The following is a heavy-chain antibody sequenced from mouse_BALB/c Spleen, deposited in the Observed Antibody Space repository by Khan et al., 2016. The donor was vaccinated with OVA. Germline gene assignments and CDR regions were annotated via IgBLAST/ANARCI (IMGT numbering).Heavy chain of an antibody. V-gene: IGHV1S56*01. CDR3: AREGVRGVAMDY. Sequence: QVQLQQSGPELVKPGSLVKISCKASGYTFTAYDINWVKQRPGQGLEWIGWIYPGDGSTKYNENFKGKATLTADKSSTPAYMKLSSLTSEKSAVYCCAREGVRGVAMDYWGQGTSVSVSS. CDR1: GYTFTAYD. J-gene: IGHJ4*01. CDR2: IYPGDGST. D-gene: IGHD1-1*01.